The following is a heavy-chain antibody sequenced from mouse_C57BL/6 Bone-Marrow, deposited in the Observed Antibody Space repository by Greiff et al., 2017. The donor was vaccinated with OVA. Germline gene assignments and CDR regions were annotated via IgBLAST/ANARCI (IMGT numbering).Heavy chain of an antibody. CDR2: IYPRSGNT. CDR1: GYTFTSYG. CDR3: ARGTYYRTH. V-gene: IGHV1-81*01. D-gene: IGHD2-12*01. Sequence: VKLMESGAELARPGASVKLSCKASGYTFTSYGISWVKQRTGQGLEWIGEIYPRSGNTYYNEKFKGKATLTADKSSSTAYMELRSLTSEDSAVYFCARGTYYRTHWGQGTTLTVSS. J-gene: IGHJ2*01.